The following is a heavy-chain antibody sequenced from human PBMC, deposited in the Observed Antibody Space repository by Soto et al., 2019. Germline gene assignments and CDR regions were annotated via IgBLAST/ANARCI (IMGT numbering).Heavy chain of an antibody. CDR1: GFTFSSYA. D-gene: IGHD2-15*01. CDR2: ISVGGGSI. J-gene: IGHJ3*01. Sequence: EVQLVESGGGLVQPGGSLRVSCVASGFTFSSYALNWVRQAPGKGLEWVSYISVGGGSIFYADSVKGRFTISRGDATNSLDLQMNSLRDEDTAVYYCVRDHRWAFDFWGQWTMVTVSS. V-gene: IGHV3-48*02. CDR3: VRDHRWAFDF.